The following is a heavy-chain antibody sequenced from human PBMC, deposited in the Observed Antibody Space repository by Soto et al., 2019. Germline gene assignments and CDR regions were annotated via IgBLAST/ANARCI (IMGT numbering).Heavy chain of an antibody. D-gene: IGHD5-12*01. CDR3: AKDRSGYDPHYFDY. V-gene: IGHV3-30*18. J-gene: IGHJ4*02. CDR1: GFTFSSYG. CDR2: ISYDGSNK. Sequence: QVQLVESGGGVVQPGRSLRLSCAASGFTFSSYGMHWVRQAPGKGLEWVAVISYDGSNKYYADSVKGRFTISRDNSKNTLYLQMNSLRAEDTAVYYCAKDRSGYDPHYFDYWGQGTLVTVSS.